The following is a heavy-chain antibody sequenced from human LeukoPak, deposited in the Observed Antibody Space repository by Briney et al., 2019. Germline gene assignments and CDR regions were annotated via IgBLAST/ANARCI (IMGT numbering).Heavy chain of an antibody. D-gene: IGHD5-18*01. CDR3: ARDGENGGYSYGYFDY. Sequence: ASVKVSCKASGYTFTGYYMHWVRQAPGQGLEWMGWINPNSGATNYAQKFQGRVTMTRDTSISTAYMELSRLRSDDTAVYCCARDGENGGYSYGYFDYWGQGTLVTVSS. V-gene: IGHV1-2*02. CDR2: INPNSGAT. J-gene: IGHJ4*02. CDR1: GYTFTGYY.